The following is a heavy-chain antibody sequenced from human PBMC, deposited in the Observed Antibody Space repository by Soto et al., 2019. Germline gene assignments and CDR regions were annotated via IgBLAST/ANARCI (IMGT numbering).Heavy chain of an antibody. Sequence: ASVKVSCKASGYTFTSYGINWVRQAPGRGLEWMGWINPGNGNTKYSQQFQGRVIIDRDTSASTAYMELSSLRSEDTAVYYCARGGYFDSSNYLDCWGLGTRVTVSS. CDR2: INPGNGNT. D-gene: IGHD3-22*01. V-gene: IGHV1-3*01. J-gene: IGHJ4*02. CDR3: ARGGYFDSSNYLDC. CDR1: GYTFTSYG.